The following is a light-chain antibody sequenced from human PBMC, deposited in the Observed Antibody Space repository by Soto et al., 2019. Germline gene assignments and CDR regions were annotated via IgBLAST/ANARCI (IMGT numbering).Light chain of an antibody. CDR2: AAS. V-gene: IGKV1-6*01. CDR1: QDIRND. Sequence: AIQMTQSPSFLSASVGDRVIITCRASQDIRNDLGWYQHKPGRAPKVLISAASNLQSGVPSRFSGSGSGTEFTLTINSLQPEDFAVYYCQQYGSSPYTFGLGTKLEIK. J-gene: IGKJ2*01. CDR3: QQYGSSPYT.